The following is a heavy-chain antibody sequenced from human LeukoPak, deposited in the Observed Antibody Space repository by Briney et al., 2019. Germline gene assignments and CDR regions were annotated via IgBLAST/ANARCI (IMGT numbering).Heavy chain of an antibody. V-gene: IGHV4-39*01. CDR1: GGSISSSSYY. CDR2: IYYGGST. J-gene: IGHJ5*02. CDR3: ARPRSITMVRGNTNWFDP. Sequence: SETLSLTCTVSGGSISSSSYYWGWIRQPPGKGLEWIGSIYYGGSTYYNPSLKSRVTISVDTSKNQFSLKLSSVTAADTAVYYCARPRSITMVRGNTNWFDPWGQGTLVTVSS. D-gene: IGHD3-10*01.